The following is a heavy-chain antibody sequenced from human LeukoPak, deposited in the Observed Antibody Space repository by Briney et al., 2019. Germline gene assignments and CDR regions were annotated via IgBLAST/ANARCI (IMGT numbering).Heavy chain of an antibody. CDR1: GFTFSSYG. V-gene: IGHV3-7*01. J-gene: IGHJ5*02. CDR3: ASYCSSTSCNIRGFDP. CDR2: IKQDGSEK. D-gene: IGHD2-2*02. Sequence: GGSLRLSCAASGFTFSSYGMHWVRQAPGKGLEWVANIKQDGSEKYYVDSVKGRFTITRDNAKNSLYLQMNSLRAEDTAVYYCASYCSSTSCNIRGFDPWGQGTLVTVSS.